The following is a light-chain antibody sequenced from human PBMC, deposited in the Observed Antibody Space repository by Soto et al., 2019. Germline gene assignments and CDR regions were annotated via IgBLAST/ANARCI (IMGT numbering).Light chain of an antibody. V-gene: IGLV1-40*01. J-gene: IGLJ1*01. Sequence: QAVVTQPPSLSVDPGQRVTISCTGSSSNIGAGYDVHWYQQLPGTAPKLLIYGNSNRPSGVPDRFSGSKSGTSASLAITGLQAEDEADYYCQSYDSSLSGSGFGTGTKLTVL. CDR1: SSNIGAGYD. CDR3: QSYDSSLSGSG. CDR2: GNS.